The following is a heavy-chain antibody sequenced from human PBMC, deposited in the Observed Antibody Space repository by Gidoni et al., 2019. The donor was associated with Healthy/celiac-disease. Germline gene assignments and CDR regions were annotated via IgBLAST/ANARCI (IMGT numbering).Heavy chain of an antibody. CDR1: GVTVSSYY. V-gene: IGHV3-66*02. CDR3: AREESTYYYYGMDV. CDR2: IYSGGST. J-gene: IGHJ6*02. Sequence: EVQQVESGGGLVQPGGSLRLSCASSGVTVSSYYMSWVRQAPGKWLEGVSVIYSGGSTYYADSVKCRFTISRDNSKNTLYLQMNSLRAEDTAVYYCAREESTYYYYGMDVWGQGTTVTVSS.